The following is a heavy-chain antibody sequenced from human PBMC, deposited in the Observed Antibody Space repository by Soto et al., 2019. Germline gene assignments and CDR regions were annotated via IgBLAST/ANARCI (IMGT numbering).Heavy chain of an antibody. Sequence: QVQLVESGGGVVQPGRSLRLSCAASGFTFSGYGMHWVRQAPGKGLEWVAVIWNDGSNKYYGDSVTGRFTISRDNYKNTLYLQMNSRRAEDTAVYYCARDVSGDYLSYFDYWGQGTLVTVSS. V-gene: IGHV3-33*01. CDR3: ARDVSGDYLSYFDY. CDR2: IWNDGSNK. J-gene: IGHJ4*02. D-gene: IGHD4-17*01. CDR1: GFTFSGYG.